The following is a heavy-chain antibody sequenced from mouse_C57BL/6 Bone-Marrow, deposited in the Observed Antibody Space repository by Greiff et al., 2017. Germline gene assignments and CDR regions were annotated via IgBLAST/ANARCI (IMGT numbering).Heavy chain of an antibody. Sequence: EVKLVESEGGLVQPGSSMKLSCTASGFTFSDYYMAWVRQVPEKGLEWVANINYDGSSTYYLDSLKSRFIISRDNAKNILYLQMSSLKSEDTATYYCARDRGQIRLRFAMDYWGQGNSVTVSS. CDR3: ARDRGQIRLRFAMDY. D-gene: IGHD3-2*02. CDR1: GFTFSDYY. CDR2: INYDGSST. J-gene: IGHJ4*01. V-gene: IGHV5-16*01.